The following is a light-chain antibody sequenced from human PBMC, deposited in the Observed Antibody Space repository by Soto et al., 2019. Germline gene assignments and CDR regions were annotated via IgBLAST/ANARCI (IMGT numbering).Light chain of an antibody. V-gene: IGKV1-39*01. Sequence: DIQMTQSPSSLSASVGDRVAITCRAGQNIGMSLNWFQQKPGKAPKLLIYGASALQSGVPTRFSGSGSGTAFTLTITSLQPEDFATYYCQHSYNVPRTFGQGTRLDIK. CDR1: QNIGMS. J-gene: IGKJ1*01. CDR3: QHSYNVPRT. CDR2: GAS.